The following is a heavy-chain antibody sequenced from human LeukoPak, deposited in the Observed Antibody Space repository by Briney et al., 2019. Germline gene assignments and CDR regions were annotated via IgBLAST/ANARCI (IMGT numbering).Heavy chain of an antibody. D-gene: IGHD6-13*01. CDR3: AKVHAEAAPRNFDS. CDR2: IYPGDSDT. CDR1: GYSFTTYW. V-gene: IGHV5-51*01. J-gene: IGHJ4*02. Sequence: GESLKISCKGSGYSFTTYWIGWVRQMPGKGLEWMGSIYPGDSDTRYSPSFQGQVTISVDKSISTAYLQWSSLKASDSAMYYCAKVHAEAAPRNFDSWGQGTLVTVSS.